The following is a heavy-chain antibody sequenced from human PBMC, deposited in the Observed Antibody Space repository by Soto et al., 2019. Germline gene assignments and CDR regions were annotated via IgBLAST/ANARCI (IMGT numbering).Heavy chain of an antibody. V-gene: IGHV4-31*02. D-gene: IGHD1-26*01. Sequence: SETLSLTCSVSGASTVSHYHWTWIRQPPGKGLEWMGYIFNSGTTFYNPSLTSRLSISMDTSGNHFSLELRSVTAADTAVYYCALALGPTTGLDYWGQGTLVTVS. CDR1: GASTVSHYH. J-gene: IGHJ4*02. CDR3: ALALGPTTGLDY. CDR2: IFNSGTT.